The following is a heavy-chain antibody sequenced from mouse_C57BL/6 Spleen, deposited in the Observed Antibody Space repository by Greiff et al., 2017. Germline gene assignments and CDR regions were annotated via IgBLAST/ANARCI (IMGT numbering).Heavy chain of an antibody. CDR1: GFTFSSYA. CDR2: ISDGGSYT. CDR3: ARRSTGTRGYFDV. D-gene: IGHD4-1*02. V-gene: IGHV5-4*03. Sequence: DVKLVESGGGLVKPGGSLKLSCAASGFTFSSYAMSWVRQTPEKRLEWVATISDGGSYTYYPDNVKGRFTISRDNAKNNLYLQMSHLKSEDTAMYYCARRSTGTRGYFDVWGTGTTGTVSS. J-gene: IGHJ1*03.